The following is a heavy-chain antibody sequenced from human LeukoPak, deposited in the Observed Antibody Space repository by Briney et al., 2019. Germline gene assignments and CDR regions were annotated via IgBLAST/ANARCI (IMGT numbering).Heavy chain of an antibody. CDR1: GYTVTELS. CDR3: ATPASYSRIFDY. D-gene: IGHD6-13*01. V-gene: IGHV1-24*01. CDR2: FDPEDGET. Sequence: ASVKVSCKVSGYTVTELSMHWVRQAPGKGLEWMGGFDPEDGETIYAQKFQGRVTMTEDTSTDTTYMELSSLRSEDTAVYYCATPASYSRIFDYWGQGTLVTVSS. J-gene: IGHJ4*02.